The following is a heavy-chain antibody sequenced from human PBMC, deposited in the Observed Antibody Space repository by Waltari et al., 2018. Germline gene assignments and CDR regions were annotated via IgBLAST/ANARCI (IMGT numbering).Heavy chain of an antibody. D-gene: IGHD6-19*01. J-gene: IGHJ4*02. CDR3: ARIGSGRDY. V-gene: IGHV4-59*01. CDR1: GGSISSYY. CDR2: SYYSGST. Sequence: QVQLQESGPGLVKPSETLSLTCTVSGGSISSYYWSWIRQPPGKGLEWIGYSYYSGSTNYNPSLKSRVTISVDTSKNQVSLKLSSVTAADTAVYYCARIGSGRDYWGQGTLVTVSS.